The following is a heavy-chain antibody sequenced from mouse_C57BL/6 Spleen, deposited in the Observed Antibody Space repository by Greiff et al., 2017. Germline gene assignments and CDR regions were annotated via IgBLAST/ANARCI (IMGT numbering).Heavy chain of an antibody. J-gene: IGHJ3*01. Sequence: EVKLQESGPGLVKPSQSLSLTCSVTGYSITSGYYWNWIRQFPGNKLEWMGYISYDGSNNYNPSLKNRISITRDTSKNQFFLKLNSVTTEDTATYYCAREGSSGYGAYWGQGTLVTVSA. CDR2: ISYDGSN. D-gene: IGHD3-2*02. CDR3: AREGSSGYGAY. V-gene: IGHV3-6*01. CDR1: GYSITSGYY.